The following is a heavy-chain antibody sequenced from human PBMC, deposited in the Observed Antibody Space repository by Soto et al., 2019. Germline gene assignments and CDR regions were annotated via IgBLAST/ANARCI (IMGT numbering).Heavy chain of an antibody. CDR3: ARDHARSFVGTTVTTYGY. Sequence: QVQLVQSGAEVKKPGSSVKVSCKASGGTFSSYTISWVRQAPGQGLEWMGRIIPILGIANYAQKFQGRVTITADKSTSTAYMELSSLRSEDTAVYYCARDHARSFVGTTVTTYGYWGQGTLLTVSS. D-gene: IGHD4-17*01. J-gene: IGHJ4*02. CDR1: GGTFSSYT. CDR2: IIPILGIA. V-gene: IGHV1-69*08.